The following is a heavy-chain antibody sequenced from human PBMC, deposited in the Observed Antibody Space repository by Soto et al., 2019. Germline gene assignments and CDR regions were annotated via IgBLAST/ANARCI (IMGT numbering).Heavy chain of an antibody. Sequence: PGGSLRLSCAASGFTFDDYAMHWVRQAPGKGLEWVSGISWNSGSIGYADSVKGRFTISRDNAKNSLYLQMNSLRAGDTALYYCAKDSSGSYYGKFDYWGQGTLVTVSS. CDR1: GFTFDDYA. CDR2: ISWNSGSI. J-gene: IGHJ4*02. V-gene: IGHV3-9*01. CDR3: AKDSSGSYYGKFDY. D-gene: IGHD1-26*01.